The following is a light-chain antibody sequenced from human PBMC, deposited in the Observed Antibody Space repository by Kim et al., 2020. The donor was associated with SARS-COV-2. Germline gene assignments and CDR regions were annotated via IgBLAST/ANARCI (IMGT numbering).Light chain of an antibody. CDR1: SSNIGSNT. J-gene: IGLJ3*02. CDR2: SNN. CDR3: AAWDDSLNGWV. V-gene: IGLV1-44*01. Sequence: GQGVTISCSGRSSNIGSNTVNWYQQLPGTAPKLLIYSNNQRPSGFPDRFSGSKSGTSASLAISGLQSEDEADYYCAAWDDSLNGWVFGGGTKLTVL.